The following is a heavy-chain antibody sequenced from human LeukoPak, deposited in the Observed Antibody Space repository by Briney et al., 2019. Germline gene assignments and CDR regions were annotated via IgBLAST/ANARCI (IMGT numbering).Heavy chain of an antibody. V-gene: IGHV4-59*08. J-gene: IGHJ5*02. CDR1: GGSMTNYY. D-gene: IGHD3-10*01. CDR2: IYYSGST. Sequence: SETLSLTCTVSGGSMTNYYWNWIRQPPGKGLEWVGYIYYSGSTNYNPSLKSRVTISINTSKSQFSLKLSSVTAADTAVYYCARADLSGRRGGFDPWGQGTLVTVSS. CDR3: ARADLSGRRGGFDP.